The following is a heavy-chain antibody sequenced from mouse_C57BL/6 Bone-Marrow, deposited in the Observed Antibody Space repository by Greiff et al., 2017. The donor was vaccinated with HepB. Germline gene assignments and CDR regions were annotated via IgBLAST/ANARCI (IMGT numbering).Heavy chain of an antibody. J-gene: IGHJ4*01. D-gene: IGHD2-5*01. Sequence: QVQLQQPGAELVMPGASVKLSCKASGYTFTSYWMHWVKQRPGQGLEWIGEIDPSDSYTNYNQKFKGKSTLTVDKSSSTAYMQLSSRTSEDSAVYYCSLYYSNYVDYWGQGTSVTVSA. V-gene: IGHV1-69*01. CDR1: GYTFTSYW. CDR3: SLYYSNYVDY. CDR2: IDPSDSYT.